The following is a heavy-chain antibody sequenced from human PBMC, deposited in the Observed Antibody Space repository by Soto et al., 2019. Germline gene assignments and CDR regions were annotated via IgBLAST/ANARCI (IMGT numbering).Heavy chain of an antibody. J-gene: IGHJ6*02. Sequence: ASVKVSCKASGYSFFTHGITWVRQTPGHGLEWLGWISPKNGNTRHSQILQGRVSMTTDPSTSTVYMELTNLRSDDSAVYYCGRVSSSIVVIPDFGMDVGGQETTVTVSS. V-gene: IGHV1-18*04. D-gene: IGHD2-21*01. CDR1: GYSFFTHG. CDR3: GRVSSSIVVIPDFGMDV. CDR2: ISPKNGNT.